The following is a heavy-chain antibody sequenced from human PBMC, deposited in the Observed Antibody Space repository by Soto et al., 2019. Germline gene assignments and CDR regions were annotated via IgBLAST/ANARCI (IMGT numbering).Heavy chain of an antibody. Sequence: SVKVSCKASGFTFTSSAVQRVRLARGQRLEWIGWIVVGSGNTNYAQKFQERVTITRDMSTSTAYMERSSLRSEDTAVYYCAADRGWYRAAGNYYYYYGMDVWGQGTTVTVSS. CDR3: AADRGWYRAAGNYYYYYGMDV. CDR2: IVVGSGNT. D-gene: IGHD2-15*01. CDR1: GFTFTSSA. V-gene: IGHV1-58*01. J-gene: IGHJ6*02.